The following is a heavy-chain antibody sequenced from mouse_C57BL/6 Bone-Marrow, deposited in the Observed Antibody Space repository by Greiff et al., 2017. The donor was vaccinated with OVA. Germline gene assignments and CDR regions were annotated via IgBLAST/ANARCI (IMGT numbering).Heavy chain of an antibody. D-gene: IGHD2-5*01. CDR2: IDPETGGP. CDR1: GYTFTDYE. Sequence: QVQLQQSGAELVRPGASVTLSCKASGYTFTDYEMHWVKQTPVHGLEWIGAIDPETGGPAYKQKFKGKAILTADKSSSTAYMELRSLTSEDSAVYYCTRGYSNYYAMDYWGQGTSVTVSS. V-gene: IGHV1-15*01. J-gene: IGHJ4*01. CDR3: TRGYSNYYAMDY.